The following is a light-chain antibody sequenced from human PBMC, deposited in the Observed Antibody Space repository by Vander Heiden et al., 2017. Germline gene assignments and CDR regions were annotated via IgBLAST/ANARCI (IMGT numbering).Light chain of an antibody. CDR1: QSVLYSSNNKNY. J-gene: IGKJ2*01. CDR3: QQDDSTPHT. Sequence: IVLTQSPDSLAVSLGERATINCKSSQSVLYSSNNKNYLAWYQQKPGQPPKLLIYWASTRESGVPDRFSGSGSGTDFTLTISSLQAEDVAVYYCQQDDSTPHTFGQGTKLEIK. V-gene: IGKV4-1*01. CDR2: WAS.